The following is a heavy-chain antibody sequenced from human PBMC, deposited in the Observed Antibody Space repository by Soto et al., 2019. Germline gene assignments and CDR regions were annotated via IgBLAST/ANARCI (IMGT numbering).Heavy chain of an antibody. CDR3: TSRTPRATIFGVARPFDY. V-gene: IGHV3-15*01. J-gene: IGHJ4*02. CDR2: IKSKTDGGTT. Sequence: NPGGSLRLSCAASGFTFSNAWMSWVRQAPGKGLEWVGRIKSKTDGGTTDYAAPVKGRFTISRDDSKSTLYLQMNGLKTEDTAVYYCTSRTPRATIFGVARPFDYWGQGTLVTVSS. CDR1: GFTFSNAW. D-gene: IGHD3-3*01.